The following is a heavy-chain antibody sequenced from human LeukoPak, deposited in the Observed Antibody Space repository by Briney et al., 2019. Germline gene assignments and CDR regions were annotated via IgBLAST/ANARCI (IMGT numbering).Heavy chain of an antibody. CDR2: INPSGGST. J-gene: IGHJ6*02. V-gene: IGHV1-46*01. Sequence: AASVKVSCKASGYTFTSYYMHWVRQAPGQGLEWMGIINPSGGSTSYAQKFQGRVTMTRDTSTSTVYMELSSLRSEDTAAYYCAANYYDSSGYLYGMDVWGQGTTVTVSS. CDR1: GYTFTSYY. D-gene: IGHD3-22*01. CDR3: AANYYDSSGYLYGMDV.